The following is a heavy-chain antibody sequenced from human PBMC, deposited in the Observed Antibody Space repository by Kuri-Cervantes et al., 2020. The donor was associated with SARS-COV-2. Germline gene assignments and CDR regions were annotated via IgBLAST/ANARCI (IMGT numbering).Heavy chain of an antibody. CDR1: GYTFTGYY. J-gene: IGHJ6*02. D-gene: IGHD6-13*01. CDR3: AREYSSSWYARPDYYYGMDV. CDR2: INPNSGGT. Sequence: ASVKVSCKASGYTFTGYYMHWVRQAPGQGLEWVGWINPNSGGTNYAQKFQGRVTMTRDTSISTAYMELSRLRSDDTAVYYCAREYSSSWYARPDYYYGMDVWGQGTTVTVSS. V-gene: IGHV1-2*02.